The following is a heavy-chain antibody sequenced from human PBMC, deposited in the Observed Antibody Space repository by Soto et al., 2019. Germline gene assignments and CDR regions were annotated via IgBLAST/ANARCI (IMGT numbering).Heavy chain of an antibody. Sequence: TLSLTCTVSGDSLSSYYWSWIRQSPGKGLEWIGYIYYTGSTTYNPSLKSRVTMSVDTPKNQFSLRLSFVAAADTAVYFCARVYPTVTTRFDFWGQGALVTVSS. CDR2: IYYTGST. CDR3: ARVYPTVTTRFDF. CDR1: GDSLSSYY. J-gene: IGHJ4*02. D-gene: IGHD4-4*01. V-gene: IGHV4-59*01.